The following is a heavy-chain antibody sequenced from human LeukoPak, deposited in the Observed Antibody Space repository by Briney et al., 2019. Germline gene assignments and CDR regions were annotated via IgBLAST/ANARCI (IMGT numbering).Heavy chain of an antibody. V-gene: IGHV4-59*12. J-gene: IGHJ4*02. CDR1: GGSISSYY. CDR3: ARDRGDYDYVWGSYYRTGYYFDY. CDR2: IYYSGST. D-gene: IGHD3-16*01. Sequence: SETLSLTCTVSGGSISSYYWSWIRQPPGKGLEWIGSIYYSGSTYYNPSLKSRVTISVDTSKNQFSLKLSSVTAADTAVYYCARDRGDYDYVWGSYYRTGYYFDYWGQGTLVTVSS.